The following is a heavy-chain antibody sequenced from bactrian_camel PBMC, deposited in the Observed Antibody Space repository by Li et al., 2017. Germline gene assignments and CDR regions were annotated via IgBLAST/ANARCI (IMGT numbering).Heavy chain of an antibody. Sequence: VQLVESGGGLVQPGESLRLSCVASGITLSGHDMSWVRQAPGKEVEWVAGITSLPSLFRAASYADSVKGRFTVSTDNAKNTVYLQMNSLKPEDTAIYSCKTRAEFFSGTRYRDCEYGYWGQGTQVTVS. CDR2: ITSLPSLFRAA. CDR3: KTRAEFFSGTRYRDCEYGY. D-gene: IGHD2*01. J-gene: IGHJ4*01. V-gene: IGHV3S40*01. CDR1: GITLSGHD.